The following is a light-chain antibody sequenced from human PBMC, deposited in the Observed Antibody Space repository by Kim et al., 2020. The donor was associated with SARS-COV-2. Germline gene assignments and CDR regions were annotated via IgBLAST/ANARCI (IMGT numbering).Light chain of an antibody. CDR1: SSDVGGYNY. V-gene: IGLV2-14*03. Sequence: QSITISCTGTSSDVGGYNYVSWYQQHPGKAPNLMIYDVSNRPSGVSNRFSGSKSGNTASLTISGLQAEDEADYYCSSYRSSSTWVFGGGTKLTVL. CDR3: SSYRSSSTWV. CDR2: DVS. J-gene: IGLJ3*02.